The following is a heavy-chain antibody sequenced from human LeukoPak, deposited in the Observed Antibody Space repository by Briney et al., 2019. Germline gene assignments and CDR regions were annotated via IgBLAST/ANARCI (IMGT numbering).Heavy chain of an antibody. CDR2: INPNSGGT. J-gene: IGHJ3*02. CDR3: ARADNSGYAKDAFDI. Sequence: ASVKVSCKASGYTFTGYYMHWVRQAPGQGLEWMGWINPNSGGTNYAQKFQGRVTMTRDTSISTAYMELSRLRSDDTAVYYCARADNSGYAKDAFDIWGQGTMVTVSS. D-gene: IGHD5-12*01. V-gene: IGHV1-2*02. CDR1: GYTFTGYY.